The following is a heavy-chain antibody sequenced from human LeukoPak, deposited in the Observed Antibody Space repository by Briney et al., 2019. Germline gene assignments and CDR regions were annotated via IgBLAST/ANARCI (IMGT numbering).Heavy chain of an antibody. J-gene: IGHJ4*02. Sequence: PSETLSLLCTVSGGPISSYYGRWIRQPPGKGLEWIGYIYYSGSTNYNPSLKSRLPISVDTSKNQFSLKLSSVTAADTAVYYCAGSSGYMYYFDYWGQGTLVTVSS. D-gene: IGHD3-22*01. CDR2: IYYSGST. V-gene: IGHV4-59*13. CDR1: GGPISSYY. CDR3: AGSSGYMYYFDY.